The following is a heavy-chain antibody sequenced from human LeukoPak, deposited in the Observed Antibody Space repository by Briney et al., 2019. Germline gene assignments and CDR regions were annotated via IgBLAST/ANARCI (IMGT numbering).Heavy chain of an antibody. D-gene: IGHD3-10*02. CDR1: GYTFTSYG. CDR2: INPNSGGT. Sequence: VASVKVSCKASGYTFTSYGISWVRQAPGQGLEWMGWINPNSGGTNYAQKFQGRVTMTRDTSISTAYMELSRLRSDDTAVYYCARDLSSGSYYIDYYYYYMDVWGKGTTVTISS. CDR3: ARDLSSGSYYIDYYYYYMDV. J-gene: IGHJ6*03. V-gene: IGHV1-2*02.